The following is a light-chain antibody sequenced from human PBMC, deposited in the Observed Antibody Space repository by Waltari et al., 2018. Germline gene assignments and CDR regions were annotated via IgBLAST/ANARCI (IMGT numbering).Light chain of an antibody. V-gene: IGLV2-23*02. CDR1: SSDVGHYNR. CDR2: AVS. Sequence: QSALTQPASVSGSPGQSITIPCTGTSSDVGHYNRVPWYQQHPGKAPKLMIYAVSKRPSGVSDRFSGSKSGDMASLTISGLQPEDEAEYFCSSYAGSSKGVFGGGTKVTVL. J-gene: IGLJ2*01. CDR3: SSYAGSSKGV.